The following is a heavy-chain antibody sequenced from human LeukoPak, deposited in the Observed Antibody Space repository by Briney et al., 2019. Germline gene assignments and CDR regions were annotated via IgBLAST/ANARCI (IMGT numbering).Heavy chain of an antibody. CDR2: ISGGTT. CDR1: GITFSNYW. CDR3: SRGSGWLSVY. D-gene: IGHD6-19*01. J-gene: IGHJ4*02. V-gene: IGHV3-49*04. Sequence: GGSLRLSCAASGITFSNYWMHWVRQAPGKGLEWIGFISGGTTEYAASVKGRFTISRDDSTSIAYLQMNSLTTEDTAVYYCSRGSGWLSVYWGQGTLVTVSS.